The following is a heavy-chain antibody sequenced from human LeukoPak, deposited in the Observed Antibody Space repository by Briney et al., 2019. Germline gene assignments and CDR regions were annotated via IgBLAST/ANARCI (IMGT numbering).Heavy chain of an antibody. CDR2: ISAYNGNT. CDR3: ARDDDYGGTNWFDP. V-gene: IGHV1-18*01. J-gene: IGHJ5*02. Sequence: ASVKVSCKASGYTFTSYGISWVRQAPGQGLEWMGWISAYNGNTNYAQKLQGRVTMTTDKSTSTAYMELSSLRSEDTAVYYCARDDDYGGTNWFDPWGQGTLVTVSS. D-gene: IGHD4-23*01. CDR1: GYTFTSYG.